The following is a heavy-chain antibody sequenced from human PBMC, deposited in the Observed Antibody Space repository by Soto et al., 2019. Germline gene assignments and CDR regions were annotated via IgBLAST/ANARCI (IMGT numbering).Heavy chain of an antibody. CDR3: AKMGVVLPLV. Sequence: PGGSLRLSCATSVFTFSNYAMSWVRQAPGKGLEWVSAISGSGGSTYYADSVKGRFTISRDNSKNTLYLQMNSLRAEDTAVYYCAKMGVVLPLVWGQGTTVTGSS. J-gene: IGHJ6*02. V-gene: IGHV3-23*01. CDR1: VFTFSNYA. CDR2: ISGSGGST. D-gene: IGHD3-10*01.